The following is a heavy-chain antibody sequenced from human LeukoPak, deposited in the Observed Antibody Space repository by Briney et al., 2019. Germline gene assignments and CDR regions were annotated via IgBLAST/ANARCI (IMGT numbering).Heavy chain of an antibody. CDR3: ARGRYDSSGYLFDY. D-gene: IGHD3-22*01. CDR1: GGSISSGGYY. V-gene: IGHV4-31*03. Sequence: SQTLSLTCTVSGGSISSGGYYWSWIRQHPGKGLEWIGYIYYSGSTYYNPSLKSRVTISVDPSKNQFSLKLSSVTAADTAVYYCARGRYDSSGYLFDYCGQGTLVTVSS. CDR2: IYYSGST. J-gene: IGHJ4*02.